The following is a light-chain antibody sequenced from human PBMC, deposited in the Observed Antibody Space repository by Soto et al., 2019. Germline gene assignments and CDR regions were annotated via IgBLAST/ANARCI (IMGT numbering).Light chain of an antibody. CDR1: SSDVGSYNR. V-gene: IGLV2-18*02. J-gene: IGLJ2*01. CDR3: SSYTSSSTVV. Sequence: QSALTQPPSVSGSPGQSVTISCTGTSSDVGSYNRVSWYQQPPGTAPKFMIYEVSNRPSGVPDRFFGSKSGNTASLTISGLQDEDEADYYCSSYTSSSTVVFGGGTKLTVL. CDR2: EVS.